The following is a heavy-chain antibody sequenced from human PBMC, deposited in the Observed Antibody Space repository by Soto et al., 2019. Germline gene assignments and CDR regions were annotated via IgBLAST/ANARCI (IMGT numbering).Heavy chain of an antibody. D-gene: IGHD5-12*01. V-gene: IGHV3-74*01. CDR3: VRIRRGDGYTFGY. CDR1: GFSLSNYW. CDR2: INIDGSTT. J-gene: IGHJ4*02. Sequence: EVQLVESGGVSVQPGGSLRLSCAASGFSLSNYWMHWVRQAPGKGLVWVSRINIDGSTTTYADSVKGRFTISRDNAKNNLYLQMNSLRDEDTDVYYCVRIRRGDGYTFGYWGQGTLVTVSS.